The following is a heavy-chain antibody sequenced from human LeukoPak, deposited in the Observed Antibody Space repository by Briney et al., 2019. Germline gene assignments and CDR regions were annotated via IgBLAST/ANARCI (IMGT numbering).Heavy chain of an antibody. CDR1: GFIVSTKY. D-gene: IGHD5-24*01. CDR2: IYSGGGT. Sequence: GGSLRLSCAASGFIVSTKYMTWVRQAPGKGLERVSVIYSGGGTYYADSVKGRFTISRDNSKNTLYLQMNNLRAEDTAVYYCASGEMATVTLDYWGQGTLVVVSS. CDR3: ASGEMATVTLDY. J-gene: IGHJ4*02. V-gene: IGHV3-53*01.